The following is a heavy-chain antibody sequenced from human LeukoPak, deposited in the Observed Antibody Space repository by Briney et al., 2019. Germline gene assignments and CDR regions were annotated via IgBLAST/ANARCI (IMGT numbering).Heavy chain of an antibody. D-gene: IGHD4-23*01. Sequence: ASVKVSCKASGYTFTSYGISWVRQAPGQGLEWMGWISAYNGHTNYAQKLQGRVTMTRDMSTSTDYMELSSLRSEDTAVYYCARDNSVEDTAWWFDPWGQGTLVTVSS. J-gene: IGHJ5*02. CDR1: GYTFTSYG. V-gene: IGHV1-18*01. CDR2: ISAYNGHT. CDR3: ARDNSVEDTAWWFDP.